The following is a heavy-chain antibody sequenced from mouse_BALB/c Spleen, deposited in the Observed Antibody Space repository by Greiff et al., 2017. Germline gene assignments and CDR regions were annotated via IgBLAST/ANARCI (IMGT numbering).Heavy chain of an antibody. CDR1: GFNIKDTY. Sequence: VQLQESGAELVKPGASVKLSCTASGFNIKDTYMHWVKQRPEQGLEWIGRIDPANGNTKYDPKFQGKATITADTSSNTAYLQLSSLTSEDTAVYYCARGFITYAMDYWGQGTSVTVSS. CDR2: IDPANGNT. V-gene: IGHV14-3*02. J-gene: IGHJ4*01. D-gene: IGHD1-2*01. CDR3: ARGFITYAMDY.